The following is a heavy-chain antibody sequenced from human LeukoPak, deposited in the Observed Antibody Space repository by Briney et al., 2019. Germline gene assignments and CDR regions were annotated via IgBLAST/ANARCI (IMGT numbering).Heavy chain of an antibody. J-gene: IGHJ3*02. Sequence: GGSLRLSCAASGFTFSDYWMHWVRQAPGKGLVSYADSVKGRFTISRDNAKNSLYLQMNSLRAEDTALYYCAKDIGAVAGYAFDIWGQGTMVTVSS. V-gene: IGHV3-74*01. D-gene: IGHD6-19*01. CDR3: AKDIGAVAGYAFDI. CDR1: GFTFSDYW.